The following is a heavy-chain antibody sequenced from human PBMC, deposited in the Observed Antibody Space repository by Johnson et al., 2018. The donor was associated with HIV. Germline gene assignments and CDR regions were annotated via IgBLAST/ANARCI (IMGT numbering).Heavy chain of an antibody. D-gene: IGHD3-22*01. J-gene: IGHJ3*02. CDR2: INWNGAKT. Sequence: VQLVESGGGLVQPGRSLRLSCTASGFTFDDYAMHWVRLAPGKGLEWVSGINWNGAKTAYVDSVKGRFPISRDNAKKSLYLHMNTLRVEDTALYYCVRVAYYYDSSGYSAFDIWGQGTMVTVSS. V-gene: IGHV3-20*04. CDR1: GFTFDDYA. CDR3: VRVAYYYDSSGYSAFDI.